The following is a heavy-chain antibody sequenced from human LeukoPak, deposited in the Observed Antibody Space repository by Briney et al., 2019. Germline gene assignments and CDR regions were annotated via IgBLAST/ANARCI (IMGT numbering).Heavy chain of an antibody. CDR2: FDPEDGET. J-gene: IGHJ6*02. Sequence: WASVKVSCKVSGYTLTELSMHWVRQAPGKGLEWMGGFDPEDGETIYAQKFQGRVTMTEDTSTDTAYMELSSLRSEDTAVYYCATGARGWELQYYGMDVWGQGTTVTVSS. CDR1: GYTLTELS. V-gene: IGHV1-24*01. D-gene: IGHD1-26*01. CDR3: ATGARGWELQYYGMDV.